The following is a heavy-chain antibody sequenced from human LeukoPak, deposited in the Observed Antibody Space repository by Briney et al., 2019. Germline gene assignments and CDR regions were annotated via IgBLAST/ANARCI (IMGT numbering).Heavy chain of an antibody. CDR1: GYTFTSYG. D-gene: IGHD5-18*01. V-gene: IGHV1-18*01. CDR3: AKGAPRGYSSYYYYGMDV. CDR2: ISAYNGNT. J-gene: IGHJ6*02. Sequence: GASVKVSCKASGYTFTSYGISWVRQAPGQGLEWMGWISAYNGNTNYAQKLQGRVTMTTDTSTSTAYMELRSLRSDDTAVYYCAKGAPRGYSSYYYYGMDVWGQGTTVTVSS.